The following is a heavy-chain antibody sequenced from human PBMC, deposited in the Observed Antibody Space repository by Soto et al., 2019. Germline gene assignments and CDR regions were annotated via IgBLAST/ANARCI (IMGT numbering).Heavy chain of an antibody. CDR3: ARDRIAVSGGLDY. V-gene: IGHV3-30-3*01. CDR1: GFTFGSYP. CDR2: VSYDGSDK. J-gene: IGHJ4*02. D-gene: IGHD6-19*01. Sequence: GGSLRLSCAASGFTFGSYPIHWVRQAPGKGLEWVAVVSYDGSDKYYADPVKGRFTTSRDNSKNTLSLQMDSLRPEDTAVYYCARDRIAVSGGLDYWGQGTLVTASS.